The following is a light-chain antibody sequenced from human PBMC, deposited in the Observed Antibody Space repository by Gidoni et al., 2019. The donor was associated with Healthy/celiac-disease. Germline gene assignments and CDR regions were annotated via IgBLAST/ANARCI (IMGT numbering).Light chain of an antibody. V-gene: IGKV1-39*01. Sequence: DIQMTQSPSSLSASVGDRVTITCRASQSISRYLNWYQQKPGKAPKLLIYAASSLQSGVPSRVSGSGSGTDFTLTISSLQPEDFATYYCQQSYSTPRCSFGQXTKLEIK. CDR1: QSISRY. CDR3: QQSYSTPRCS. CDR2: AAS. J-gene: IGKJ2*04.